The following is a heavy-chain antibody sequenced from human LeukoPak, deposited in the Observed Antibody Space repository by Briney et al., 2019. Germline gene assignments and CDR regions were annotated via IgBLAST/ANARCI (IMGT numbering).Heavy chain of an antibody. CDR2: IKQDGSEK. CDR3: AKVSQTY. Sequence: GGSLRLSCAASGFTFSSYWTSWVRQAPGKGLEWVANIKQDGSEKYYVDSVKGRFTISRDNSKNTLYLQMNSLRAEDTAIYYCAKVSQTYWGQGALVTVSS. V-gene: IGHV3-7*03. J-gene: IGHJ4*02. CDR1: GFTFSSYW.